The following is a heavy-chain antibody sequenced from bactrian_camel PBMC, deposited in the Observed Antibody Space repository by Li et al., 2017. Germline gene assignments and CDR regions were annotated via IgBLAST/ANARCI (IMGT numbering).Heavy chain of an antibody. J-gene: IGHJ4*01. CDR2: IYQVGTHT. Sequence: HVQLVESGGGLVQPGGSLRISCAASGFTFSSYWMTWVRQAPGKGLEWVSSIYQVGTHTRYADSVKGRFTISRDNIKNTVYLEMSSLTTEDTALYFCATDQIVQIGPVYERLTNYWGRGTQVTVS. V-gene: IGHV3-2*01. CDR1: GFTFSSYW. D-gene: IGHD4*01. CDR3: ATDQIVQIGPVYERLTNY.